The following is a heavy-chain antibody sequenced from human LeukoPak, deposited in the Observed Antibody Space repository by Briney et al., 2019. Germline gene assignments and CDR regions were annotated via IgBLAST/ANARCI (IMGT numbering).Heavy chain of an antibody. J-gene: IGHJ3*02. V-gene: IGHV1-18*01. D-gene: IGHD2-21*02. Sequence: ASVKVSCKASGYTFTSYGISWVRQAPGQGLEWMGWISAYNGNTNYAQKLQGRVTMTTDTSTSTAYMELTSLRSDDTAVYYCARVTPGVYAFDIWGQGTMVTVSS. CDR2: ISAYNGNT. CDR3: ARVTPGVYAFDI. CDR1: GYTFTSYG.